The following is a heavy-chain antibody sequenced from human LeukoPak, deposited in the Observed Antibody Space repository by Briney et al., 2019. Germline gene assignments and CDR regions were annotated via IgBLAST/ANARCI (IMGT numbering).Heavy chain of an antibody. J-gene: IGHJ4*02. CDR2: INHSGST. Sequence: SETLSLTCAVYGGSFSGYYWSWTRQPPGKGLEWIGEINHSGSTNYNPSLKSRVTISVDTSKNQFSLKLSSVTAADTAVYYCARGQLVGFVIDYWGQGTLVTVSS. CDR1: GGSFSGYY. V-gene: IGHV4-34*01. CDR3: ARGQLVGFVIDY. D-gene: IGHD6-13*01.